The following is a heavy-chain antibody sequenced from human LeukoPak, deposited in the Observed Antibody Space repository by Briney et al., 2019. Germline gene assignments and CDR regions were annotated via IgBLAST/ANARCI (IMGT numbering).Heavy chain of an antibody. J-gene: IGHJ6*02. CDR1: GFTFSSYS. CDR3: ASKSRGYSYSIV. Sequence: PGGSLRLSCAASGFTFSSYSMNWVRQAPGKGLEWVSSISSSSSYIYYADSVKGRFTISRDNAKNSLYLQMNSLRAEDTAVYYCASKSRGYSYSIVWGQGTTVTVSS. CDR2: ISSSSSYI. V-gene: IGHV3-21*04. D-gene: IGHD5-18*01.